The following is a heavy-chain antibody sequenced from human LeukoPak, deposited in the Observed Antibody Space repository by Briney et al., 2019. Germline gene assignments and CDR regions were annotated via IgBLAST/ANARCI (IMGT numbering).Heavy chain of an antibody. D-gene: IGHD1-14*01. CDR3: ARRVHNRGLYDLGAFDI. J-gene: IGHJ3*02. CDR2: SYYTGDS. Sequence: SETLSLTCAVSGGSISAAYWSWIRQPPGRGVEGIGYSYYTGDSNYSPSLKSRVTISFATSKNQFSLRLRSVTATDTAVYYCARRVHNRGLYDLGAFDIWGQGTMVTVSS. V-gene: IGHV4-59*08. CDR1: GGSISAAY.